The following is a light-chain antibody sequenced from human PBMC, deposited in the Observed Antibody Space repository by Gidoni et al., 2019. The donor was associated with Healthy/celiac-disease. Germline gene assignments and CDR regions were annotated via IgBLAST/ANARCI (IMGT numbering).Light chain of an antibody. V-gene: IGKV4-1*01. CDR2: WAS. CDR1: QSVLYSSNNKNY. Sequence: DIVMTQSPDSLAVSLGERATINCKSSQSVLYSSNNKNYLAWYQQKPGQPPKLLIYWASTRESGVPDRFSGSGSGTAFTPTISSLQAEDVAVYYCQQYYSTPRTFGQGTKVEIK. CDR3: QQYYSTPRT. J-gene: IGKJ1*01.